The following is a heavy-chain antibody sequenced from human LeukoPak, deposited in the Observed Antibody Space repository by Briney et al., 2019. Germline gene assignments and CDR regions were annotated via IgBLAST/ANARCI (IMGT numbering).Heavy chain of an antibody. J-gene: IGHJ5*02. V-gene: IGHV4-4*07. Sequence: PETLSLTCTVSGGSISSHYWSWVRQPAGKGLEWIGRIYSSGSGNYNPSLKSRVTMSVDTSRKQLSLQVRSVTAADTAVYYCARGGRSYDSHGKFDPWGQGTLVTVSS. CDR1: GGSISSHY. CDR3: ARGGRSYDSHGKFDP. CDR2: IYSSGSG. D-gene: IGHD5-18*01.